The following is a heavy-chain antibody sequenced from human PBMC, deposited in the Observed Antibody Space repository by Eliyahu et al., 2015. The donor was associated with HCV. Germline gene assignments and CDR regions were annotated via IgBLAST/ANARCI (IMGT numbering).Heavy chain of an antibody. D-gene: IGHD2-2*01. J-gene: IGHJ5*02. V-gene: IGHV1-69*04. Sequence: EVKKPGSSVKASCKASGGTFSSYAISWVRQAPGQGLEWMGRIIPILGIANYAQKFQGRVTITADKSTSTAYMELSSLRSEDTAVYYCARGGYCSSTSCYVGSDWFDPWGQGTLVTVSS. CDR3: ARGGYCSSTSCYVGSDWFDP. CDR2: IIPILGIA. CDR1: GGTFSSYA.